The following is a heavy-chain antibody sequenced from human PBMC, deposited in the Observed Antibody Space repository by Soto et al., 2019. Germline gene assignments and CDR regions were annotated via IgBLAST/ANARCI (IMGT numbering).Heavy chain of an antibody. CDR3: ARDSAKGYCTNGVCPDYYYYYMDV. D-gene: IGHD2-8*01. CDR1: GFTFSSYG. CDR2: IWYDGSNK. Sequence: GGSLRLSCAASGFTFSSYGMHWVRQAPGKGLEWVAVIWYDGSNKYYADSVKGRFTISRDNSKNTLYLQMNSLRAEDTAVYYCARDSAKGYCTNGVCPDYYYYYMDVWGKGTTVTVSS. V-gene: IGHV3-33*01. J-gene: IGHJ6*03.